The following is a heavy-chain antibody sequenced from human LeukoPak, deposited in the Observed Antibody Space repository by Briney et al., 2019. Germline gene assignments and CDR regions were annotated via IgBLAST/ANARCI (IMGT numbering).Heavy chain of an antibody. V-gene: IGHV4-39*07. CDR2: INHSGST. CDR1: GGSISSSSYY. CDR3: ARGTYYYYYYMDV. J-gene: IGHJ6*03. Sequence: PSETLSLTCTVSGGSISSSSYYWGWIRQPPGKGLEWIGEINHSGSTNYNPSLKSRVTISVDTSKNQFSLKLSSVTAADTAVYYCARGTYYYYYYMDVWGKGTTVTVSS.